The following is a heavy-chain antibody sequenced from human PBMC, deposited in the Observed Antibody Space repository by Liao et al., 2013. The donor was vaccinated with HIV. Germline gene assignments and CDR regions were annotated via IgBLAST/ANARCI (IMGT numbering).Heavy chain of an antibody. CDR2: IYYSGNT. V-gene: IGHV4-59*06. J-gene: IGHJ3*02. Sequence: QAQLQESGPGLVKPSETLSLTCIVSGGSISSYYWNWVRQPAGKGLEWIGYIYYSGNTYYNPSLKSRVSISVDASKNQFSLKLSSVTAADTAVYYCAREYEWRAAFDIWGQGTMVIVSS. D-gene: IGHD2/OR15-2a*01. CDR1: GGSISSYY. CDR3: AREYEWRAAFDI.